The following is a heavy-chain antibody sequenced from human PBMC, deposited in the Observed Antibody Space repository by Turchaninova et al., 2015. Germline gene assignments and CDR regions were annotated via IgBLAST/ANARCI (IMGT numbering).Heavy chain of an antibody. CDR2: SSWNSNNI. CDR3: ARKSIPRGSGTSIYWNFDL. Sequence: GVSGGDLVQPGRSLRLSCAASGFTFVDFAIHWVRQAPGKGLEWVSGSSWNSNNIVYADSVRGRFTISRDNAKNSLYLQMSSLRTEDTALYYCARKSIPRGSGTSIYWNFDLWGRGTLVTVSS. V-gene: IGHV3-9*01. CDR1: GFTFVDFA. D-gene: IGHD3-10*01. J-gene: IGHJ2*01.